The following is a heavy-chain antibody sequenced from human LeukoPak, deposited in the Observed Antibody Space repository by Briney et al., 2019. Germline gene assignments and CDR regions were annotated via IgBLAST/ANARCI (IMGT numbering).Heavy chain of an antibody. CDR3: VSWGNSGNS. CDR2: INGDGSQI. CDR1: GFTFSGHW. V-gene: IGHV3-7*01. J-gene: IGHJ3*01. Sequence: PGGSLSLSCAASGFTFSGHWMSWVRQAPAKGLEWVAHINGDGSQIYYMDFVKGRFTISRDNGKNSLYLQMNGLRAEDTAVYYCVSWGNSGNSWGQGTTVIVSS. D-gene: IGHD1-26*01.